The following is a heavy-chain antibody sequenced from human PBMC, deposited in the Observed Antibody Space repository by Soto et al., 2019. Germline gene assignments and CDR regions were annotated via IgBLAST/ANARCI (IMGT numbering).Heavy chain of an antibody. CDR2: ISYDGSNK. CDR3: ARGKIAVAGTKGNWFDP. D-gene: IGHD6-19*01. CDR1: GFTFSSYA. Sequence: QVQLVESGGGVVQPGRSLRLSCAASGFTFSSYAMHWVRQAPGKGLEWVAVISYDGSNKYYADSVKGRFTISRDNSKNTLYLQMNRLRAEDTAVYYCARGKIAVAGTKGNWFDPWGQGTLVTVSS. J-gene: IGHJ5*02. V-gene: IGHV3-30-3*01.